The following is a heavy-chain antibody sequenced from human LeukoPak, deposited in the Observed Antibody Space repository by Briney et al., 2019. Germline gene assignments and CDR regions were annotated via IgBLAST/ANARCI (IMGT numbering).Heavy chain of an antibody. D-gene: IGHD5-12*01. V-gene: IGHV3-7*03. CDR3: ARRAVDCSDP. J-gene: IGHJ5*02. CDR2: MNEDGSQK. CDR1: GFTFSSSW. Sequence: PGGSLRLSCAASGFTFSSSWMSWVRQPPGGGLEWVAHMNEDGSQKYYVFPVKGRFTISRDNAKNSLYLQMNSLRAEDTAVYYCARRAVDCSDPWGQGTLVTVSS.